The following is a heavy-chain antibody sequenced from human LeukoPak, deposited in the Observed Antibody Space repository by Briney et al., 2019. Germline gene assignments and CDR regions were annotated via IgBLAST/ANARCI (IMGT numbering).Heavy chain of an antibody. CDR1: GYSISSGYY. J-gene: IGHJ6*03. D-gene: IGHD6-13*01. CDR2: IYHSVST. V-gene: IGHV4-38-2*02. Sequence: SETLSLTCTVSGYSISSGYYWGWIRQPPGKGLEWIGRIYHSVSTYYNPSLKSRVTISVDTSKNQFSLKLSSVTAADTAVYYCARADYSSTWSHDYYYMDVWGKGTTVTVSS. CDR3: ARADYSSTWSHDYYYMDV.